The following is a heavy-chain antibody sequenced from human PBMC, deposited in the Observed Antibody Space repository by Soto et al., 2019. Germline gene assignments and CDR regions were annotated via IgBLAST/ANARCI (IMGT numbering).Heavy chain of an antibody. CDR3: ARLDYYDSSGIPNWFDP. J-gene: IGHJ5*02. V-gene: IGHV4-39*01. D-gene: IGHD3-22*01. CDR1: GGSISSSSYY. Sequence: SETLSLTCTVSGGSISSSSYYWGWIRQPPGKGLEWIGSIYYSGSTYYNPSLKSRVTISVDTSKNQFSLKLSSVTAADTAVYYCARLDYYDSSGIPNWFDPRGQRTLVTVS. CDR2: IYYSGST.